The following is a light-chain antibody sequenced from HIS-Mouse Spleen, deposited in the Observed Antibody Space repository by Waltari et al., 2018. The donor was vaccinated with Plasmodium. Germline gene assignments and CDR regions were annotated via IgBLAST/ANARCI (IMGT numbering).Light chain of an antibody. V-gene: IGKV3-20*01. CDR1: QSVSSSY. J-gene: IGKJ1*01. CDR2: GAS. Sequence: EIVLTQSPGTLSLSPGERATLSCRASQSVSSSYLAWYQQKPGQAPRLLIYGASSRATGIPYRFSGSGSGTDFTLTISSLQPEDFATYYCQQSYSTRTFGQGTKVEIK. CDR3: QQSYSTRT.